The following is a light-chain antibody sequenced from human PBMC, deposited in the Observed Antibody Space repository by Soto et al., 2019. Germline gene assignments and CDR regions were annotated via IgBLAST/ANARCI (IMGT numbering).Light chain of an antibody. CDR1: QSVSSY. Sequence: EIVLTQSPATLALSPGERATLSCRASQSVSSYLAWFQQKPGQAPRLLIYGASNRATGIPARFSGSGSGTDFTLTISSLEPEDFALYYCRQRSNWPLTFGGGTKVEIK. V-gene: IGKV3-11*01. CDR2: GAS. J-gene: IGKJ4*01. CDR3: RQRSNWPLT.